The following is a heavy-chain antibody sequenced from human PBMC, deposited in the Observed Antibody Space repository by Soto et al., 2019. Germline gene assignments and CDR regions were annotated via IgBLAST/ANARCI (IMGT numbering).Heavy chain of an antibody. Sequence: GAPLRLSCASSGLSFSDSALHWVRQAAGKRLEWIARIRSGANNYLTAYPASVTGRFTISRYDSKNTAYLQMDGLTSEDTAMYFCVRGAGPGVNDPWG. CDR1: GLSFSDSA. V-gene: IGHV3-73*01. CDR3: VRGAGPGVNDP. D-gene: IGHD2-21*01. CDR2: IRSGANNYLT. J-gene: IGHJ5*02.